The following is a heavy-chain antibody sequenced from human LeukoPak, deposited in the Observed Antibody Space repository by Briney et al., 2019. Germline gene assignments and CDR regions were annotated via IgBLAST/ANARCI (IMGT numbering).Heavy chain of an antibody. J-gene: IGHJ4*02. CDR3: AREAKVGGALQY. D-gene: IGHD1-26*01. CDR2: INTDGSFT. Sequence: GGSLRLSCAASGFTFSDYWMHWARQAPGKGLVWVSRINTDGSFTRYADSVQGRFTISRDTAKNTLFLKMNSLRAEDTAVYYCAREAKVGGALQYWGQGILVTVSS. CDR1: GFTFSDYW. V-gene: IGHV3-74*01.